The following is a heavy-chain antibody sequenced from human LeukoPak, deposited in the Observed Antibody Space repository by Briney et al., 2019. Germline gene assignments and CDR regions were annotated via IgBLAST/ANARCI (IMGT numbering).Heavy chain of an antibody. CDR2: ISAYNGDR. Sequence: ASVKVSCKTSDYTFSSSGISWVRQAPGQGLEWMGWISAYNGDRNYAQKFQGRVTMNTETSTSTAYMELRSLRSDDTAVYYCARPTITLFDEGAFDIWGQGTLVTVSS. V-gene: IGHV1-18*01. CDR1: DYTFSSSG. D-gene: IGHD5-24*01. J-gene: IGHJ3*02. CDR3: ARPTITLFDEGAFDI.